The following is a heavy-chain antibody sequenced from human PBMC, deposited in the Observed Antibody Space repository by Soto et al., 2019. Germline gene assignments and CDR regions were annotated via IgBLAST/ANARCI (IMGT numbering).Heavy chain of an antibody. D-gene: IGHD3-3*01. CDR1: GFTFSSYA. J-gene: IGHJ6*02. CDR2: ISWNSGSI. CDR3: AKDRGLEWLSGMAV. Sequence: PGGSLRLSCAASGFTFSSYAMSWVRQAPGKGLEWVSGISWNSGSIGYADSVKGRFTISRDNAKNSLYLQMNRLRAEDTALYYCAKDRGLEWLSGMAVWGQGTTVTVSS. V-gene: IGHV3-9*01.